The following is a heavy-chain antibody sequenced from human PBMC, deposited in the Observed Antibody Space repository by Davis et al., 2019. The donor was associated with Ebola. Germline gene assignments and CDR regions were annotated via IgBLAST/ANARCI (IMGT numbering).Heavy chain of an antibody. D-gene: IGHD2-15*01. CDR2: ISSSSSTI. CDR3: AGGGGNRFYL. Sequence: PGGSLRLSCAASGFTFSSYNMNWVRQAPGKGLEWISYISSSSSTIYSADSVKGRFTISRDNAKNSLYLQMNSLRDEDTAVYYCAGGGGNRFYLWGQGTLVTVSS. J-gene: IGHJ5*02. CDR1: GFTFSSYN. V-gene: IGHV3-48*02.